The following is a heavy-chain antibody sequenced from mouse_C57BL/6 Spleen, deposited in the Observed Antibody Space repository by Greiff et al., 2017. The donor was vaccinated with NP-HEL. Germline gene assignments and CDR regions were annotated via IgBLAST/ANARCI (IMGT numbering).Heavy chain of an antibody. D-gene: IGHD1-1*01. CDR3: ARGYGSSHWYFDV. V-gene: IGHV1-84*01. CDR1: GYTFTDYY. CDR2: IYPGSGNT. J-gene: IGHJ1*03. Sequence: VPLQQSGPELVKPGASVKISCKASGYTFTDYYINWVTQRPGQGLEWIGWIYPGSGNTQYNEKFKGKATLTVDTSSSTAYMQLSSLTSEDSAVYFCARGYGSSHWYFDVWGTGTTVTVSS.